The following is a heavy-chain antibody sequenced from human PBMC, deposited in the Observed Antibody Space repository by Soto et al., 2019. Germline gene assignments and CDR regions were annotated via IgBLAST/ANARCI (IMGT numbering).Heavy chain of an antibody. J-gene: IGHJ6*02. CDR1: RYTFTSYA. CDR3: ARVYDSSGFYYYYGMDV. CDR2: INAGNGNT. D-gene: IGHD3-22*01. Sequence: ASVKVSCKASRYTFTSYAMHWVRQAPGQRLEWMGWINAGNGNTKYSQKFQGRVTITRDTSASTAYMELSSLRSEDTAVYYCARVYDSSGFYYYYGMDVWGQGTTVTVSS. V-gene: IGHV1-3*01.